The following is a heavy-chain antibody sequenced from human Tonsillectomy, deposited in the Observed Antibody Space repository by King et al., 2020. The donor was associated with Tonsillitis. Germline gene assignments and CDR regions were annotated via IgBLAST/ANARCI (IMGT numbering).Heavy chain of an antibody. V-gene: IGHV4-39*01. J-gene: IGHJ4*02. CDR2: IYYSGST. Sequence: QLQESGPGLVKPSETLSLTCTVSGGSISSNSYHCGWIRQPPGKGLEWIGTIYYSGSTYYNPSPKSRLTISVDTSKNQLSLKLTSVTAADTAVYYCALNYYGSGSYFDASDYWGQGTLVTVSS. CDR3: ALNYYGSGSYFDASDY. CDR1: GGSISSNSYH. D-gene: IGHD3-10*01.